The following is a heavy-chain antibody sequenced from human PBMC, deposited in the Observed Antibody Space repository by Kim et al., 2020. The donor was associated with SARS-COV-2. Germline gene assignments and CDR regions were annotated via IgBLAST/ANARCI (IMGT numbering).Heavy chain of an antibody. D-gene: IGHD6-13*01. CDR3: ASRMVQQLWILEE. V-gene: IGHV1-46*01. Sequence: ASVKVSCKASGYTFTSYYMHWVRQAPGQGLEWMGIINPSGGSTSYAQKFQGRVTMTRDTSTSTVYMELSSLRSEDTAVYYCASRMVQQLWILEEWGQGTLVTVSS. J-gene: IGHJ4*02. CDR1: GYTFTSYY. CDR2: INPSGGST.